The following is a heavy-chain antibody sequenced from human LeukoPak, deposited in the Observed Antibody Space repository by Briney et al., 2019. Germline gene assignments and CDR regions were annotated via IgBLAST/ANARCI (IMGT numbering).Heavy chain of an antibody. CDR1: GFAFSSYQ. J-gene: IGHJ4*02. CDR3: ARDSSGYYGLIDY. V-gene: IGHV3-48*03. CDR2: ISRGGSTK. Sequence: GGSLRLSCAASGFAFSSYQMNWVRQAPGKGLEWVSYISRGGSTKYYGDSVKGRFTISRDNANNSLYLQMNSLRAEDTAVYYCARDSSGYYGLIDYWGQGTLVTVSS. D-gene: IGHD3-22*01.